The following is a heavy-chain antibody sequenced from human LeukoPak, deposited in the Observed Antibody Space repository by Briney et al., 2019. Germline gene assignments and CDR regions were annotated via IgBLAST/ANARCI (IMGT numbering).Heavy chain of an antibody. D-gene: IGHD3-3*01. J-gene: IGHJ4*02. V-gene: IGHV3-21*01. CDR3: ARDGILRFLEWLPASYFDY. Sequence: GGSLRLSCAASGFTFSSYSMNWVRRAPGKGLEWVSSISSSSSYIYYADSVKGRFTISRDNAKNSLYLQMNSLRAEDTAVYYCARDGILRFLEWLPASYFDYWGQGTLVTVSS. CDR1: GFTFSSYS. CDR2: ISSSSSYI.